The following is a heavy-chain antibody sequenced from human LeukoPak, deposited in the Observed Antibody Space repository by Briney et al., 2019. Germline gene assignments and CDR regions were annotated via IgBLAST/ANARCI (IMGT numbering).Heavy chain of an antibody. V-gene: IGHV3-48*01. CDR2: ISSDAKTV. CDR3: XRVGSRYGPPNS. D-gene: IGHD5-18*01. Sequence: GGSLRLSCAASGFNFRFYIMNWVRQAPGKGLEWISYISSDAKTVNYADSVKGRFTISRDNAKNSLYLQMNSLSADDTAVYYCXRVGSRYGPPNSWGQGTLVTVSS. J-gene: IGHJ4*02. CDR1: GFNFRFYI.